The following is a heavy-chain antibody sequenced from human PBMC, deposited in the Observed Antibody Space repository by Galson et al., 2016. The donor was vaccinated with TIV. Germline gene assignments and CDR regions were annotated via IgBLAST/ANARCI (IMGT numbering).Heavy chain of an antibody. CDR2: IDPSVGRT. CDR3: ARRFYFDY. Sequence: SVKVSCKASGYTLSTYYMHWLRQAPGQGLEWMGIIDPSVGRTTYSQKFQGRVTMTSDTSTSTVYMELTSLKSEDTAVYYCARRFYFDYWGQGTLVTVSS. CDR1: GYTLSTYY. J-gene: IGHJ4*02. V-gene: IGHV1-46*01.